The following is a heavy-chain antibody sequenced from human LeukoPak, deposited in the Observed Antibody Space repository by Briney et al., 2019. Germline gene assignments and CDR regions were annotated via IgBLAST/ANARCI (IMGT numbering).Heavy chain of an antibody. CDR3: ARDRRDGSGSSIDY. D-gene: IGHD3-10*01. Sequence: ASVKVSCKASGYTFTSYYIHWVRQAPGQGLEWMGIINPSGGSTSYAQKFQGRVTMTRDTSISTAYMELSRLRSDDTAVYYCARDRRDGSGSSIDYWGQGTLVTVSS. CDR1: GYTFTSYY. J-gene: IGHJ4*02. CDR2: INPSGGST. V-gene: IGHV1-46*01.